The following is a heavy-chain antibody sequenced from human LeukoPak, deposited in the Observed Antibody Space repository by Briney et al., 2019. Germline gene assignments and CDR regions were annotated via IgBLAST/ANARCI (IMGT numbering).Heavy chain of an antibody. CDR2: IYYSGST. V-gene: IGHV4-39*01. CDR1: GGSISSSSYY. Sequence: SETLSLTCTVSGGSISSSSYYWGWIRQPPGKGLEWIGSIYYSGSTYDNPALKSRFTISVDTSKNQFSLKLSSVTAADTAVYYCARQAPRRDGYYLDAFDIWGQGTMVTVSS. D-gene: IGHD5-24*01. J-gene: IGHJ3*02. CDR3: ARQAPRRDGYYLDAFDI.